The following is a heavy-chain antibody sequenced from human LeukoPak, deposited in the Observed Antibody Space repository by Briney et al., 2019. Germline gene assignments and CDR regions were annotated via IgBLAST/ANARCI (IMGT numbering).Heavy chain of an antibody. V-gene: IGHV1-3*01. CDR1: GYTFTSYA. J-gene: IGHJ6*03. CDR2: INAGNGNT. Sequence: ASVKVSCKASGYTFTSYAMHWVRQAPGQRLEWMGWINAGNGNTKYTQKFQGRVTITRDTSASTAYMELSSLRSEDTAVYYCARALLYRRIAARRYYYYYMDVWGKGTTVTVSS. CDR3: ARALLYRRIAARRYYYYYMDV. D-gene: IGHD6-6*01.